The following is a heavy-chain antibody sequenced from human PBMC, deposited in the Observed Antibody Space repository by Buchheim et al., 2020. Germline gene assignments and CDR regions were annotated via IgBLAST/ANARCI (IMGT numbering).Heavy chain of an antibody. V-gene: IGHV3-30*03. J-gene: IGHJ4*02. CDR1: GFTFSSYG. CDR3: ATRVAGTYDY. CDR2: ISYDGSNK. Sequence: QVQLVESGGGVVQPGRSLRLSCAASGFTFSSYGMHWVRQAPGKGLEWVAVISYDGSNKYYADSVKGRFTISRDNSKNTLYLQMNSLRAEDTAVYYCATRVAGTYDYWGQGTL. D-gene: IGHD6-19*01.